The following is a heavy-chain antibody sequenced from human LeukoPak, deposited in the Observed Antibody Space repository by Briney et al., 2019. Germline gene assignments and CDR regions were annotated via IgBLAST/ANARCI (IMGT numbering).Heavy chain of an antibody. J-gene: IGHJ4*02. CDR3: AKLGTGDYPYFFDS. Sequence: AGSLRLSCAASGFTFSSYAMSWVRQAPGKGLEWVSAISGSGANTYYADSVQGRFTVSRDNSKNTLYLQMNSLRAEGTAVYYCAKLGTGDYPYFFDSWGQGTLVTVSS. D-gene: IGHD4-17*01. CDR2: ISGSGANT. CDR1: GFTFSSYA. V-gene: IGHV3-23*01.